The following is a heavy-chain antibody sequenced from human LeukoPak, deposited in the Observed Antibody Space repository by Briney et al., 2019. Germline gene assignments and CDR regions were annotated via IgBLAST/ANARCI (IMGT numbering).Heavy chain of an antibody. Sequence: PSETLSLTCTVSGGSISSYYWNWIQQPPGKGLEWIGYIYYSGSTNYNPSLKSRVTISVDTSKNQFSLKLSSVTAADTAVYYCARVGYYSKGSSWYSGFDYWGQGTLVTVSS. CDR2: IYYSGST. D-gene: IGHD6-13*01. CDR1: GGSISSYY. V-gene: IGHV4-59*01. J-gene: IGHJ4*02. CDR3: ARVGYYSKGSSWYSGFDY.